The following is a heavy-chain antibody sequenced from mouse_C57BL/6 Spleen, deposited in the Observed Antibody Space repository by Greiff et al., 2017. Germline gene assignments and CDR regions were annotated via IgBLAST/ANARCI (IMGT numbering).Heavy chain of an antibody. J-gene: IGHJ4*01. CDR2: ISSGSSNI. CDR1: GFTFSDYG. D-gene: IGHD2-2*01. CDR3: ARGYPYYAVGY. Sequence: EVMLVESGGGLVKPGGSLKLSCAASGFTFSDYGMHWVRQAPEKGLEWVAYISSGSSNIYYADTVKGRFTISRDNAKNTLFLQMTSLGSEDTARYYCARGYPYYAVGYWGQGTSVTVSS. V-gene: IGHV5-17*01.